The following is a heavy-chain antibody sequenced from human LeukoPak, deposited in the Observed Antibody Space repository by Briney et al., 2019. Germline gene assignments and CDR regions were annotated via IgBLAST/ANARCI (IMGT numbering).Heavy chain of an antibody. D-gene: IGHD3-3*01. V-gene: IGHV4-34*01. Sequence: SETLSLTCAVYGGSFSDYYWTWIRQPPGKGLEWIGEINHSGSPNNNPSLKSRVSISFDTSKNQFSLKLTSVTAADTAVYYCGSRRTAMFGVIKGPIDYWGQGTLVTVS. CDR1: GGSFSDYY. CDR3: GSRRTAMFGVIKGPIDY. J-gene: IGHJ4*02. CDR2: INHSGSP.